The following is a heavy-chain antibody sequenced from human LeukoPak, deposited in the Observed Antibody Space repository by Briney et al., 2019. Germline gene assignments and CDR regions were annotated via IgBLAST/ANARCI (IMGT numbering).Heavy chain of an antibody. J-gene: IGHJ4*02. D-gene: IGHD6-13*01. CDR2: IKQEGNEK. CDR1: GFTLTSHC. CDR3: ARDGGPAYSSSWYLY. V-gene: IGHV3-7*01. Sequence: PRGSLRLSRGASGFTLTSHCMSWVRPALGEGREWVANIKQEGNEKYYVESVKGRFIISRDNAKNSLYLQMNGLRAEDTAVYYCARDGGPAYSSSWYLYWGQGTLVTVSS.